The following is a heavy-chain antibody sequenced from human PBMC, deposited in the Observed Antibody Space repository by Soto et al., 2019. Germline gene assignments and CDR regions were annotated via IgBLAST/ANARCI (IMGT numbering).Heavy chain of an antibody. CDR1: GFTFSSYA. D-gene: IGHD2-21*02. Sequence: GGSLRLSCAASGFTFSSYAMSWVRQAPGKGLEWVSAISGSGGSTYYADSVKGRFTISSDNSKNTLYLQMNSLRAEDTAVYYCAKDNDIVVVTAIGFDYWGQGTLVTVSS. V-gene: IGHV3-23*01. CDR2: ISGSGGST. J-gene: IGHJ4*02. CDR3: AKDNDIVVVTAIGFDY.